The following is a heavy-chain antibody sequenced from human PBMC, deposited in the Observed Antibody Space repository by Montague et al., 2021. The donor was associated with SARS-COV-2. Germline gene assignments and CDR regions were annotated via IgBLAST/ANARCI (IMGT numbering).Heavy chain of an antibody. D-gene: IGHD2-2*01. J-gene: IGHJ4*02. CDR3: ARHPLGYCSSTSCYVG. CDR1: VCSISSGSYY. V-gene: IGHV4-39*01. Sequence: SETLSLTCTVPVCSISSGSYYWSRIHSTPGKGLDWIWCIYNSGSTYYNPSLKSRVTISVDTSKNQFSLKLSSVTAADTAVYYCARHPLGYCSSTSCYVGWGQGTLVTVSS. CDR2: IYNSGST.